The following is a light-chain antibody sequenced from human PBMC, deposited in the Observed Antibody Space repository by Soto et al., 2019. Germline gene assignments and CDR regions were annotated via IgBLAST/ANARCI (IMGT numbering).Light chain of an antibody. J-gene: IGKJ3*01. CDR1: QSVSSS. CDR2: DTS. CDR3: QQYSNWPPFT. V-gene: IGKV3-15*01. Sequence: EIVVTQSPATLSVSPGERVTLSCRASQSVSSSLAWYQQRPGQAPRLLIYDTSTRAAGIAARFSGSGSGTEFTLTISSLQSEDSAVYYCQQYSNWPPFTFGPGTKLDIK.